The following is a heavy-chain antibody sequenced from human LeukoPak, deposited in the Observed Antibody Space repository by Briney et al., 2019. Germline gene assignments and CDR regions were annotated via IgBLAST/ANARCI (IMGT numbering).Heavy chain of an antibody. CDR2: IRYDGSNK. V-gene: IGHV3-30*02. J-gene: IGHJ5*02. D-gene: IGHD2-2*01. CDR1: GFTFSSYG. CDR3: AKDDDSHLVVPAAIGA. Sequence: PGGSLRLSCAASGFTFSSYGMHWVRQAPGKGLEWVAFIRYDGSNKYYADSVKGRFTISRDNSKNTLYLQMNSLRAEDTAVYNCAKDDDSHLVVPAAIGAWGQGTQVTVSS.